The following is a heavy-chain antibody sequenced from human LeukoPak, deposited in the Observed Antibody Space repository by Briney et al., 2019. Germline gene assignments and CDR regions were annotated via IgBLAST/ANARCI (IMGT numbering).Heavy chain of an antibody. V-gene: IGHV4-59*01. J-gene: IGHJ4*02. D-gene: IGHD4-17*01. CDR2: IYYSGST. CDR1: GGSISSYY. Sequence: SESPSLTCTVSGGSISSYYWSWIRQPPGKGLEWIGYIYYSGSTNYNPSLESRITTSRDTSKNQFSLKLSSMTAADTAVYYCARKPITVTNRIQTVYYFDYWGQGTLVTVSS. CDR3: ARKPITVTNRIQTVYYFDY.